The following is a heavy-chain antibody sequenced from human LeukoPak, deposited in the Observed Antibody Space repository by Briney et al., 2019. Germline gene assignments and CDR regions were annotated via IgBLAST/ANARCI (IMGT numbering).Heavy chain of an antibody. D-gene: IGHD6-13*01. J-gene: IGHJ4*02. Sequence: SETLSLTCTVSGASISGYYWSWIRQHPGKGLEWIGYIYYSGSTYYNPSLKSRVTISVDTSKNQFSLKLSSVTAADTAVYYCAREYPRIAAAGTGPYFDYWGQGTLVTVSS. CDR2: IYYSGST. CDR3: AREYPRIAAAGTGPYFDY. CDR1: GASISGYY. V-gene: IGHV4-31*03.